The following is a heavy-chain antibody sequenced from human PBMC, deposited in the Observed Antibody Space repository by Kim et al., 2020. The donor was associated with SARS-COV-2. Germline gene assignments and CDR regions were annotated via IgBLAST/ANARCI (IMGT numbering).Heavy chain of an antibody. Sequence: NTEDAGSVKGRFTIARDNGENTLYLQMSSLRAEDTAVYYCARLDGGFDIWGQGSLVTVSS. D-gene: IGHD4-17*01. J-gene: IGHJ5*02. CDR2: NT. V-gene: IGHV3-74*01. CDR3: ARLDGGFDI.